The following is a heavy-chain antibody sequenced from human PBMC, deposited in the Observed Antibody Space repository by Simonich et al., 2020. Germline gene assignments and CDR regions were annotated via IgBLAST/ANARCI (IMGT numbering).Heavy chain of an antibody. CDR3: AKDLGERITMIVVVIDAFDI. V-gene: IGHV3-23*01. CDR1: GFTFSSYA. D-gene: IGHD3-22*01. J-gene: IGHJ3*02. CDR2: ISGSGGST. Sequence: GGGLVQPGGSLRLSCAASGFTFSSYAMSWVRQATGKGLKWVSAISGSGGSTNYTDSVKGRFTISRDNSKNTLYLQMNSLRAEDTAVYYCAKDLGERITMIVVVIDAFDIWGQGTMVTVSS.